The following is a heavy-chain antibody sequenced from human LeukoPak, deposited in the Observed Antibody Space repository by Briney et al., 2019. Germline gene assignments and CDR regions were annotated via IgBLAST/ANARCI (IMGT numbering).Heavy chain of an antibody. CDR3: ATRYCSSTSCYNYYYMDV. Sequence: SETLSLTCAVSGYSISSGYYWGWIRQPPGKGLEWLGSIYHSGSTYYNPSLKSRVTMSVDTSKNQFSLKLSSVTAADTAVYYCATRYCSSTSCYNYYYMDVWGKGTTVTVSS. D-gene: IGHD2-2*02. CDR2: IYHSGST. J-gene: IGHJ6*03. CDR1: GYSISSGYY. V-gene: IGHV4-38-2*01.